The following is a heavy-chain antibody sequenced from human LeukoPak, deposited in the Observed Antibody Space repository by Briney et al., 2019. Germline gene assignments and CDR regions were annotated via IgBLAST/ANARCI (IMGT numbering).Heavy chain of an antibody. CDR2: ISSSGNNI. Sequence: PGGSLRGSCAASGFALSSYSINWVRQTPGKGLEWLSHISSSGNNIYYADSVRGRFTISRDNAKNSLYLQMNNLRAEDTAVYYCSTAKFDNWGQGTLVTVSS. CDR1: GFALSSYS. CDR3: STAKFDN. V-gene: IGHV3-48*01. J-gene: IGHJ4*02.